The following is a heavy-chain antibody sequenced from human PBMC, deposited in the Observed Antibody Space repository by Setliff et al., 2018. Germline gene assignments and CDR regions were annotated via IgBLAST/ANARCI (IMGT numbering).Heavy chain of an antibody. CDR1: GYTFSDYG. D-gene: IGHD2-2*01. V-gene: IGHV1-18*01. CDR2: ISAYTGNA. J-gene: IGHJ4*02. CDR3: SRLVRYCTTTSCQRLSGDEY. Sequence: ASVKVSCKASGYTFSDYGITWVRQAPGQGLEWMGWISAYTGNAYYAHKLQDRVTMTTDTSTGTAYMELRSLTSDDTAVYYCSRLVRYCTTTSCQRLSGDEYWGQGTVVTVS.